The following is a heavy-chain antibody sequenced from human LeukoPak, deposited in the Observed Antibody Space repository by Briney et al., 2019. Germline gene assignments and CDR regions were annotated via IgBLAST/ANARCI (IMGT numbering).Heavy chain of an antibody. CDR1: GFTFDDYA. Sequence: PGGSLRLSCAASGFTFDDYAMHWVRPAPGKGLEWVSGISWNSGSICYADSVKGRFTISRDNAKNSLYLQMNSLRAEGTALYYCAKDMRYSSGWYPGSFDYWGQGTLVTVSS. D-gene: IGHD6-19*01. CDR3: AKDMRYSSGWYPGSFDY. J-gene: IGHJ4*02. V-gene: IGHV3-9*01. CDR2: ISWNSGSI.